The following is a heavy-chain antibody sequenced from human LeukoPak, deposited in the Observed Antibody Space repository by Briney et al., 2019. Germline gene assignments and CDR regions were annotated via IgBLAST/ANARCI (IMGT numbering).Heavy chain of an antibody. CDR2: LNQDGGEK. Sequence: GGSLRLSCVASGFTFTNYWMSWVRQAPGEGLEWLANLNQDGGEKYYVESVKGRFTISRDNAKNSLDLQMNSLTAEDTAVYYCGRAAGDSYDYWGQGTLVTVSS. D-gene: IGHD5-18*01. CDR1: GFTFTNYW. V-gene: IGHV3-7*01. J-gene: IGHJ4*02. CDR3: GRAAGDSYDY.